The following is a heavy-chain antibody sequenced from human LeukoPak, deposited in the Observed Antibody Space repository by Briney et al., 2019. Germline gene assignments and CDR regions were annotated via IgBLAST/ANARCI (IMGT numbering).Heavy chain of an antibody. J-gene: IGHJ5*02. V-gene: IGHV4-4*07. CDR3: ARTYYDILSDYLIGGWFDP. D-gene: IGHD3-9*01. CDR1: GASVSSYY. CDR2: IYTSGST. Sequence: PSETLSLTCSVSGASVSSYYWSWIRQPAGKGLEWIGRIYTSGSTNYNPSLRSRVTISVDTSKNQFSLKLGSVTAADTAVYYCARTYYDILSDYLIGGWFDPWGQGTQVTVSS.